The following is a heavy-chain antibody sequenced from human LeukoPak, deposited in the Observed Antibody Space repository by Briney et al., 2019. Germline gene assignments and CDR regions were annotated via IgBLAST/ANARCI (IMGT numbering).Heavy chain of an antibody. Sequence: GESLQISCKGSGYSFTSYWIGWVRQMPGKGLEWMGIIYPGDSDTRYSPSFQGQVTISADKSISTAYLQWSSLKASDTAMYYCARRNDYDSSGYLLGDAFDIRGQGTMVTVSS. J-gene: IGHJ3*02. D-gene: IGHD3-22*01. CDR2: IYPGDSDT. V-gene: IGHV5-51*01. CDR1: GYSFTSYW. CDR3: ARRNDYDSSGYLLGDAFDI.